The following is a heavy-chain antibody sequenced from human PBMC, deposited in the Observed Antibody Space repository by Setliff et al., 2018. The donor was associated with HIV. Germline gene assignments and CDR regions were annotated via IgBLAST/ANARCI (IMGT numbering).Heavy chain of an antibody. CDR3: VRRKSELRPISDYMDV. J-gene: IGHJ6*03. CDR2: MYYSGTT. D-gene: IGHD3-10*01. Sequence: SETLSLTCTVSGCSINTRNNYWGWIRQPPGLGLWWIGSMYYSGTTYHSPTLKSRVSMSIDTSRNQFTLKLSSVTAADTAIYYCVRRKSELRPISDYMDVWGKGTTVTVSS. CDR1: GCSINTRNNY. V-gene: IGHV4-39*01.